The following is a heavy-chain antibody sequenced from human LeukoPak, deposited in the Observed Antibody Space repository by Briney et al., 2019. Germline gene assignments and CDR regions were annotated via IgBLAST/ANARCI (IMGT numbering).Heavy chain of an antibody. CDR2: IKEDGSEK. CDR1: GFTFSSYW. Sequence: PGGSLRHSCAASGFTFSSYWMSWVRQAPGKGLEWVANIKEDGSEKYCVNSVKGRFTISRDNAKNSLYLQMNSLKVEDTAVYYCARDRYLSAAWGQGTLVTVSS. V-gene: IGHV3-7*01. CDR3: ARDRYLSAA. J-gene: IGHJ4*02. D-gene: IGHD3-9*01.